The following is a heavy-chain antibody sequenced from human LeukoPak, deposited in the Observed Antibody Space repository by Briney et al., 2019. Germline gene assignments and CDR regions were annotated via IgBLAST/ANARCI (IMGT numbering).Heavy chain of an antibody. Sequence: SVKVSCKASGGTFSNYAITWVRQAPGQGLEWMEGVIPIFGPPNYAQKFQGRVTLTSDESTSTAYMELSSLRSEDTAVYYCARAAGGNSGPLEYWGQGTLVIVSS. CDR1: GGTFSNYA. CDR3: ARAAGGNSGPLEY. D-gene: IGHD4-23*01. CDR2: VIPIFGPP. J-gene: IGHJ4*02. V-gene: IGHV1-69*13.